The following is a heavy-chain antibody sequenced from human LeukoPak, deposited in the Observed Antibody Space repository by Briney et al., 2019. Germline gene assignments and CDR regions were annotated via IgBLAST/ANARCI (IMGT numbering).Heavy chain of an antibody. CDR3: ARRGVLLWFGVDY. V-gene: IGHV4-39*01. Sequence: SETLSLTCTVSGGSISSSPYYWGWIRQPPGKGLEWIGIVYYSGFTYYNPSLKSRVTISVDTSKNQFSLKLSSVTAADTAVYYCARRGVLLWFGVDYWGQGTLVTVSS. D-gene: IGHD3-10*01. J-gene: IGHJ4*02. CDR1: GGSISSSPYY. CDR2: VYYSGFT.